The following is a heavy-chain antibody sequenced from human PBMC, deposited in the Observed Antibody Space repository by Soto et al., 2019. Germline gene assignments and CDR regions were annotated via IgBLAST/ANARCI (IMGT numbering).Heavy chain of an antibody. V-gene: IGHV3-30-3*01. Sequence: GGSLRLSCAASGFTFSSYAMHWVRQAPGKGLEWVAVISYDGSNKYYADSVKGRFTISRDNSKNTLYLQMNSLRAEDTAVYYCARDHKILGQQLVGYFDYWGQGTLVTVSS. CDR3: ARDHKILGQQLVGYFDY. D-gene: IGHD6-13*01. CDR2: ISYDGSNK. CDR1: GFTFSSYA. J-gene: IGHJ4*02.